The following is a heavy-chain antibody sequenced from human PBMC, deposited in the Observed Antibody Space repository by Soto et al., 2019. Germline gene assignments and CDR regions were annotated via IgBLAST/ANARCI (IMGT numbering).Heavy chain of an antibody. D-gene: IGHD3-16*01. V-gene: IGHV1-69*13. CDR1: GGTFSSYA. J-gene: IGHJ6*02. CDR3: ARPSVIYDYAMEYGMDV. CDR2: IIPIFGTA. Sequence: GASVKVSCKASGGTFSSYAISWVRQAPGQGLEWMGGIIPIFGTANYAQKFQGRVTITADESTSTAYMELSSLRSEDTAVYYCARPSVIYDYAMEYGMDVWGQGTTVTVSS.